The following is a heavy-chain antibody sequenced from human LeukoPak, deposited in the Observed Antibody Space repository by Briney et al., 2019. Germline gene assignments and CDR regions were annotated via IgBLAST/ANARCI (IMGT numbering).Heavy chain of an antibody. CDR1: RYTFSSYD. CDR2: MNPNTGNA. J-gene: IGHJ4*02. Sequence: GASVKVSCKGFRYTFSSYDINWVRLAPGQGLEWIGWMNPNTGNAGYAPKFQGRVTMTRDTSISTAYLEMSGLRSEDTAVYYCARLSQTPDYYGSGGYFYLGYWGQGTRVTVSS. CDR3: ARLSQTPDYYGSGGYFYLGY. D-gene: IGHD3-22*01. V-gene: IGHV1-8*01.